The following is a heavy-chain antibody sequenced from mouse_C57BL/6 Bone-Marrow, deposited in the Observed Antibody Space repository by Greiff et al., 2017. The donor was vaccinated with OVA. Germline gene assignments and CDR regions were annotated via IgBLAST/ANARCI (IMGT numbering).Heavy chain of an antibody. J-gene: IGHJ3*01. Sequence: VQLQESGAELARPGASVKMSCKASGYTFTSYTMHWVKQRPGQGLEWIGYINPSSGYTKYNQKFKDKATLTADKSSSTAYMQLSSLTSEDSAVYYCARSRYGSSPAWFAYWGQGTLVTVSA. CDR2: INPSSGYT. D-gene: IGHD1-1*01. V-gene: IGHV1-4*01. CDR1: GYTFTSYT. CDR3: ARSRYGSSPAWFAY.